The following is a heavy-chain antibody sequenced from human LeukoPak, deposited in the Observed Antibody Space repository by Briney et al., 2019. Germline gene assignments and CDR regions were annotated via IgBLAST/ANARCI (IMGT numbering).Heavy chain of an antibody. Sequence: GGSLRLSCAASGFTFSSYGMHWVRQAPGKGLEWVAVISYDGSNKYYADSVKGRFTISRDNSKNTLYLQMSSLRAEDTAVYYCAKDRYDSSGHGDYWGQGTLVTVSS. V-gene: IGHV3-30*18. CDR2: ISYDGSNK. CDR3: AKDRYDSSGHGDY. CDR1: GFTFSSYG. D-gene: IGHD3-22*01. J-gene: IGHJ4*02.